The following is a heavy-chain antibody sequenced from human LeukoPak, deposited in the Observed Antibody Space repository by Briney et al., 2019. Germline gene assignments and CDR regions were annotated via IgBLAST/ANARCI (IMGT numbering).Heavy chain of an antibody. CDR3: ARDDGMRTVDY. J-gene: IGHJ4*02. V-gene: IGHV3-7*01. CDR2: MKQDGSEK. D-gene: IGHD1-14*01. Sequence: PGGSLRLSCSASGFTFSSYWMRWVRQAPGKGLEWVANMKQDGSEKYYVDSVKGRFTISRDNAEKSLYLQMNSLRVEDTAVYYCARDDGMRTVDYWGQGTLVTVSS. CDR1: GFTFSSYW.